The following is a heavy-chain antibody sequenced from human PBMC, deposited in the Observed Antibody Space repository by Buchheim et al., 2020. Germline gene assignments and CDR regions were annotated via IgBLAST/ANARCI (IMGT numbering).Heavy chain of an antibody. V-gene: IGHV4-30-2*01. CDR1: GGSISSGGYS. CDR3: ARGGDSSGRPIDY. Sequence: QLQLQESGLGLVKPSQTLSLTCAVSGGSISSGGYSWSWIRQPPGKGLEWIGYIYHSGSTYYNPSLKRRVTLSVDRSTNRFSLKLSSVTTADTAVYYCARGGDSSGRPIDYWGQGTL. J-gene: IGHJ4*02. D-gene: IGHD3-22*01. CDR2: IYHSGST.